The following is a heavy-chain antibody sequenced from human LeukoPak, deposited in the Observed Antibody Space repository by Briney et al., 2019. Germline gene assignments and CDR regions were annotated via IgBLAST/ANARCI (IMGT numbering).Heavy chain of an antibody. Sequence: GGSLRLSCAASGFTFSSYAMNWVRQAPGKGLQWVSSISDSGDSTYYADSVKGRFTISRDNSKNTLYLQMNSLRAEDTAVYYCARSPSRYSYAKRSAFDIWGQGTMVTVSS. D-gene: IGHD5-18*01. V-gene: IGHV3-23*01. CDR3: ARSPSRYSYAKRSAFDI. J-gene: IGHJ3*02. CDR1: GFTFSSYA. CDR2: ISDSGDST.